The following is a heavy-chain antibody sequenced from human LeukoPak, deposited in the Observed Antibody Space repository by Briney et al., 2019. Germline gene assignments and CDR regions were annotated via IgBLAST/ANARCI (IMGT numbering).Heavy chain of an antibody. V-gene: IGHV1-2*02. D-gene: IGHD6-13*01. CDR3: ARVGAEGSSSWYRDVYNWFDP. CDR1: GYTFTGYY. CDR2: INPNSGGT. J-gene: IGHJ5*02. Sequence: ASVKVSCKASGYTFTGYYMHWVRQAPGQGLEWMGWINPNSGGTNYAQKFQGRVTMTKDTSISTAYMELSRLRSDDTAVYYCARVGAEGSSSWYRDVYNWFDPWGQGTLVTVSS.